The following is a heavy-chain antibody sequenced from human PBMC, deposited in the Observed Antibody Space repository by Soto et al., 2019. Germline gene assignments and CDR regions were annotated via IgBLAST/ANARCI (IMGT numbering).Heavy chain of an antibody. V-gene: IGHV3-23*01. D-gene: IGHD6-6*01. CDR2: ISGSGGST. J-gene: IGHJ6*02. CDR3: AKGGAAPNHYYYYYGTDV. Sequence: GGSLRLSCAASGFTFSSYAMSWVRQAPGKGLEWVSAISGSGGSTYYADSVKGRFTISRDNSKNTLYLQMNSLRAEDTAVYYCAKGGAAPNHYYYYYGTDVWGQGTTVTVSS. CDR1: GFTFSSYA.